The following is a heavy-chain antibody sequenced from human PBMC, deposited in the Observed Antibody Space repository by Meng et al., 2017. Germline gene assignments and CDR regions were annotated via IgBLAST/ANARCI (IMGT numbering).Heavy chain of an antibody. CDR1: GGSVSSGSYY. CDR2: IYYSGST. J-gene: IGHJ3*02. D-gene: IGHD3-22*01. Sequence: SETLSLTCTVSGGSVSSGSYYWSWIRQPPGKGLEWIEYIYYSGSTNYNPSLKSRVTISVDTSKNQFSLKLSSVTAADTAVYYCARDRTYYYDSSGYYYVEDAFDIWGQGTMVTVSS. CDR3: ARDRTYYYDSSGYYYVEDAFDI. V-gene: IGHV4-61*01.